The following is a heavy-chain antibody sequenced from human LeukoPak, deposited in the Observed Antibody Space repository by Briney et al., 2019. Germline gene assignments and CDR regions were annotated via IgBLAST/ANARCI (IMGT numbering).Heavy chain of an antibody. V-gene: IGHV3-23*01. D-gene: IGHD5-24*01. CDR1: GGSISSSSYY. CDR3: AKGKGDGYNWRFDN. J-gene: IGHJ4*02. CDR2: IRGSGDST. Sequence: PSETLSLTCTVSGGSISSSSYYWGWIRQPPGKGLEWVSSIRGSGDSTYYADSVKGRFTISRDNTKNTLYLQMNSLRGDDTAVYYCAKGKGDGYNWRFDNWGQGTLVTVSS.